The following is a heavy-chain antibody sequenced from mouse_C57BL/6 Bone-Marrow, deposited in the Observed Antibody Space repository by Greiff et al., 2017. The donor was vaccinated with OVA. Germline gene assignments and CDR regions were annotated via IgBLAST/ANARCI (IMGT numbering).Heavy chain of an antibody. CDR3: ARGSDGHYGVWYFDV. Sequence: QVQLKQPGAELVRPGSSVKLSCKASGYTFTSYWMHWVKQRPIQGLEWIGNIDPSDSETHYNQKFKDKATLTVDKSSSTAYMQLSSLTSEDSAVYYCARGSDGHYGVWYFDVWGTGTTVTVSS. D-gene: IGHD2-3*01. J-gene: IGHJ1*03. V-gene: IGHV1-52*01. CDR1: GYTFTSYW. CDR2: IDPSDSET.